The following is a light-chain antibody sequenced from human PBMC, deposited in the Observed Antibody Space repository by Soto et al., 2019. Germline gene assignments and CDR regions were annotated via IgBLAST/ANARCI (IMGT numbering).Light chain of an antibody. V-gene: IGLV2-14*01. J-gene: IGLJ1*01. CDR3: ISYTVSSTLYV. CDR2: EVT. CDR1: SSDVGTYNY. Sequence: QSVLAQPASVSGSPGQSITISCTGTSSDVGTYNYVSWYQQHPGKAPKVMIYEVTYRPSGVSNRFSGSKYGNTASLTISELQAEDEDEYYCISYTVSSTLYVFGSGTRSPS.